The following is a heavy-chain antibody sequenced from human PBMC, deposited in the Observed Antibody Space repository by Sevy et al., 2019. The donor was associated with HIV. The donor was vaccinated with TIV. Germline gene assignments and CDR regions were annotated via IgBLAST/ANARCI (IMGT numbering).Heavy chain of an antibody. CDR2: VWYDGSNE. CDR3: AREPTDLSCYMDL. CDR1: GFTFSRFG. Sequence: GGSLRLSCAASGFTFSRFGMHWVRQAPGKGLEWVGVVWYDGSNEYYADSVKGRFPISRDNSKNTLYLQMNRLRAEDTAVYYCAREPTDLSCYMDLWGKGTAVTVSS. J-gene: IGHJ6*03. D-gene: IGHD1-26*01. V-gene: IGHV3-33*01.